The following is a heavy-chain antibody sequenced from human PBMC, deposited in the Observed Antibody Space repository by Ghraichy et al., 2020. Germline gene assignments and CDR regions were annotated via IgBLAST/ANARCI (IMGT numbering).Heavy chain of an antibody. CDR1: GYTFTGYY. CDR2: INANSGDT. V-gene: IGHV1-2*02. CDR3: ARDVTPRPTYYSDSSNYAY. Sequence: ASVKVSCKASGYTFTGYYIHWVRQAPGQGLEWMGWINANSGDTNYPQKFQGRVTMIRDTSTRTAYMDLRRLRFDDTAVYYCARDVTPRPTYYSDSSNYAYWGQGTLVTV. J-gene: IGHJ4*02. D-gene: IGHD3-22*01.